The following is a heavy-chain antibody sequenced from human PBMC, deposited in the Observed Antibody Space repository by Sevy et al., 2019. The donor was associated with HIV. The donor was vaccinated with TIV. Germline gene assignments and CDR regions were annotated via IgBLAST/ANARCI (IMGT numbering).Heavy chain of an antibody. CDR3: ARDHSFPYYYDSSGYGAFDI. D-gene: IGHD3-22*01. Sequence: ASVKVSCKASGYTFTSYYMHWVRQAPGQGLEWMGIINPSGGSTSYAQKFQGRVTMTRDTSTGTVYMELSSLRSKDTAVYYCARDHSFPYYYDSSGYGAFDIWGQGTMVTVSS. V-gene: IGHV1-46*01. CDR2: INPSGGST. CDR1: GYTFTSYY. J-gene: IGHJ3*02.